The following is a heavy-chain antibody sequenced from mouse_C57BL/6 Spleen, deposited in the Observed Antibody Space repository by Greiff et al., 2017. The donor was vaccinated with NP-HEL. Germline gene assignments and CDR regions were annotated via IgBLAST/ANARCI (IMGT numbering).Heavy chain of an antibody. Sequence: EVQLQQSGPELVKPGASVKISCKASGYTFTDYYMNWVKQSHGKSLEWIGDINPNNGGTSYNQKFKGKATLTVDKSSSTAYMELRSLTSEDSAVYYCARSGFITTVVARYWGQGTTLTVSS. J-gene: IGHJ2*01. CDR3: ARSGFITTVVARY. V-gene: IGHV1-26*01. CDR1: GYTFTDYY. D-gene: IGHD1-1*01. CDR2: INPNNGGT.